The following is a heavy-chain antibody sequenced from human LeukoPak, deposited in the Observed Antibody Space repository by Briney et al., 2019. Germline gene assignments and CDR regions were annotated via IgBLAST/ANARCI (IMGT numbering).Heavy chain of an antibody. CDR2: IIPIFGTA. V-gene: IGHV1-69*05. D-gene: IGHD3-3*01. CDR3: ARDGKRSPRDFWSGYHDC. Sequence: ASVKLSCKASGCTFSSYAISWVRQAPGQGLEWMGRIIPIFGTANYAQKFQGRVTITTDESTSTAYMELSSLRSEDTAVYYCARDGKRSPRDFWSGYHDCWGQGTLVTVSS. J-gene: IGHJ4*02. CDR1: GCTFSSYA.